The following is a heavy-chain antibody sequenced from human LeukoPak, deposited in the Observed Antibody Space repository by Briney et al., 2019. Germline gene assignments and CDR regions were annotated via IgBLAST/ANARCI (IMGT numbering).Heavy chain of an antibody. CDR2: MNPNSGNT. CDR1: GYTFTGYI. V-gene: IGHV1-8*02. Sequence: ASVKVSCKASGYTFTGYIMHWVRQAPGQGLEWMGWMNPNSGNTGYAQKFQGRVTMTRNTSISTAYMELSSLRSEDTAVYYCARVLRYFDWSKFDYWGQGTLVTVSS. J-gene: IGHJ4*02. D-gene: IGHD3-9*01. CDR3: ARVLRYFDWSKFDY.